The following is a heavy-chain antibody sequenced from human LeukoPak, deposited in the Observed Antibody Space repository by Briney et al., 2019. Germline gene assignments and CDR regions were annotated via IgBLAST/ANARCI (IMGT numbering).Heavy chain of an antibody. Sequence: GGSLRLSCAASGFTFSSYSMNWVRQAPGKGLEWVSYISSSSSTIYYADSVKGRFTIPRDNAKNSLYLQMNSLRAEDTAVYYCARAYCGGDCYSEGYYYYMDVWGKGTTVTVSS. CDR3: ARAYCGGDCYSEGYYYYMDV. D-gene: IGHD2-21*02. CDR2: ISSSSSTI. V-gene: IGHV3-48*01. CDR1: GFTFSSYS. J-gene: IGHJ6*03.